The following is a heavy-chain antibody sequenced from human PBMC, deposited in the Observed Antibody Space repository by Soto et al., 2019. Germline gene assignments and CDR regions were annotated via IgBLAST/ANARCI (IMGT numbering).Heavy chain of an antibody. CDR1: GFSLTETGMG. J-gene: IGHJ4*02. Sequence: QITLKESGPTLVKPTQTLTLTCTFSGFSLTETGMGVGWIRQPPGKALEWLALIYWEDDKRYSPSLKRGLTISKYASKNQVVLTKTNVDAVDTATYYCAHRRSGYFDSWGQGTLVTVSS. V-gene: IGHV2-5*02. CDR3: AHRRSGYFDS. CDR2: IYWEDDK.